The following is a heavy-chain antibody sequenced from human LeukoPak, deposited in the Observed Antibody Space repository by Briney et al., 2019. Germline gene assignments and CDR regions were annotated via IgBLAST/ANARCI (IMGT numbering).Heavy chain of an antibody. J-gene: IGHJ4*02. CDR3: ARQRGSGCLDY. CDR1: GFSFSSCA. V-gene: IGHV3-7*01. CDR2: IKQDGSET. Sequence: GGSLRLSCAASGFSFSSCAMGWVRQAPGKGLEWVANIKQDGSETYYVDSVKGRFTISRDNAKNSLSLQMNSLRAEDTAVYYCARQRGSGCLDYWGQGTLVTVSS. D-gene: IGHD6-19*01.